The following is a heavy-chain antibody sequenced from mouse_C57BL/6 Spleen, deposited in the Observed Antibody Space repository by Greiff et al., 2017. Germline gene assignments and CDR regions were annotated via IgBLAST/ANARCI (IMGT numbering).Heavy chain of an antibody. CDR1: GFTFSSYG. V-gene: IGHV5-6*02. J-gene: IGHJ2*01. Sequence: DVMLVESGGDLVKPGGSLKLSCAASGFTFSSYGMSWVRQTPDKRLEWVATISSGGSYTYYPDSVKGRFTISRDNAKNTLYLQMSSLKSEDTAMYYCARQPNWFFDYWGQGTTLTVSS. CDR2: ISSGGSYT. D-gene: IGHD4-1*02. CDR3: ARQPNWFFDY.